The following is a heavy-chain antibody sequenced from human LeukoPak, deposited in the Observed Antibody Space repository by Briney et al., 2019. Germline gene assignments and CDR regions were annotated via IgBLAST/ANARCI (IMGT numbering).Heavy chain of an antibody. J-gene: IGHJ6*02. CDR3: AREMESTYYYYGMDV. V-gene: IGHV3-33*07. Sequence: GGSLRLSCEASGFAFNTYGMYWIRQAPGKGLEWVAYMRYDGGNEQYADSVKGRHTISRDNSKNILYLQMNSLRAEDTAVYYCAREMESTYYYYGMDVWGQGATVTVSS. CDR2: MRYDGGNE. CDR1: GFAFNTYG. D-gene: IGHD1-1*01.